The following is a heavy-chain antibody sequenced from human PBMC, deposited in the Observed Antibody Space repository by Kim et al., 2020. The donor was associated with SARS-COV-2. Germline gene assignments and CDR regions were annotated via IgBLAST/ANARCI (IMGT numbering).Heavy chain of an antibody. J-gene: IGHJ4*02. D-gene: IGHD2-15*01. Sequence: GGSLRLSCAASGFTFSNAWMSWVRQAPGKGLEWVGRIKSKTYGGTTDYAAPVKGRFTISRDDSKNTLYLQMNSLKTEDTAVYYCTTDILYCSGGSCYFVLHDYWGQGTLVTVSS. CDR1: GFTFSNAW. V-gene: IGHV3-15*01. CDR3: TTDILYCSGGSCYFVLHDY. CDR2: IKSKTYGGTT.